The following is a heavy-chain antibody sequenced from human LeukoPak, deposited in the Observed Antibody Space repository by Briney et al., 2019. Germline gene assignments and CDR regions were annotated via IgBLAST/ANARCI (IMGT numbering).Heavy chain of an antibody. CDR2: ISGSGGST. CDR1: GFTFSSYA. CDR3: AKVGDSGWEFDY. V-gene: IGHV3-23*01. J-gene: IGHJ4*02. D-gene: IGHD4-17*01. Sequence: GGSLRLSCAASGFTFSSYAMSWVRQAPGKGLEWVSAISGSGGSTYYADSVKGRFAISRDNAKNSLYLQMNSLRADDTAVYYCAKVGDSGWEFDYWGQGTLVTVSS.